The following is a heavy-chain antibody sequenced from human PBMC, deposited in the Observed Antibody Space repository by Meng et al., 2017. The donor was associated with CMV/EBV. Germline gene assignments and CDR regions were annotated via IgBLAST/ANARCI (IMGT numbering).Heavy chain of an antibody. J-gene: IGHJ4*02. CDR1: GGPFSTFA. Sequence: VQLVQPEVAEKEPGSSVEVSCNSSGGPFSTFAISWVRQAPGEGLEWMGGIIPVFETANYAERFQDRVTITADDSTTTAYMELSSLRADDTALYFCARGGDSWYSDYWGQGTLVTVSS. D-gene: IGHD1-26*01. CDR3: ARGGDSWYSDY. V-gene: IGHV1-69*12. CDR2: IIPVFETA.